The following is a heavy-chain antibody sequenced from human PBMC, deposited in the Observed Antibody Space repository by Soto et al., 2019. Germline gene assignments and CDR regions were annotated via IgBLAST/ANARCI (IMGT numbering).Heavy chain of an antibody. V-gene: IGHV1-18*01. CDR3: ARGRYGDY. CDR2: ISAHNGNT. D-gene: IGHD4-17*01. J-gene: IGHJ4*02. CDR1: GYIFTSYG. Sequence: QAHLVQSGPEVKKPGASVKVSCKGSGYIFTSYGIAWVRQAPGQGLEWMGWISAHNGNTEYAQKFQGRVTVTRDTATRTGYLELRSLRSDDTALYYCARGRYGDYWGQGALVTVSS.